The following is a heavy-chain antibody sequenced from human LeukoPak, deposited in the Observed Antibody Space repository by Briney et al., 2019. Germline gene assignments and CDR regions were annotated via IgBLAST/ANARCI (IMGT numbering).Heavy chain of an antibody. CDR1: GFTFSSYG. J-gene: IGHJ4*02. CDR3: AKEVYYGSGSFDY. D-gene: IGHD3-10*01. CDR2: IRYDGSNK. V-gene: IGHV3-30*02. Sequence: GGSLRLSCAASGFTFSSYGIHWVRQAPGKGLEWVAFIRYDGSNKYYADSVKGRFTISRDNSKNTLYLQMNSLRAEDTAVYYCAKEVYYGSGSFDYWGQGTLVTVSS.